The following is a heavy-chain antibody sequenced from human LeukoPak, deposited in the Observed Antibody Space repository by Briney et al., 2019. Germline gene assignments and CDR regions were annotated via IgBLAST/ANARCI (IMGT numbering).Heavy chain of an antibody. CDR1: GGSISSSSYY. CDR3: ARDMKQLVLGYYYYYMDV. J-gene: IGHJ6*03. Sequence: SETLSLTCTVSGGSISSSSYYWGWIRQPPGKGLGRIGSIYYSGSTYYNPSLKSRVTISVDTSKNHFSLKLSSVTAADTAVYYCARDMKQLVLGYYYYYMDVWGKGTTVTVSS. V-gene: IGHV4-39*07. CDR2: IYYSGST. D-gene: IGHD6-13*01.